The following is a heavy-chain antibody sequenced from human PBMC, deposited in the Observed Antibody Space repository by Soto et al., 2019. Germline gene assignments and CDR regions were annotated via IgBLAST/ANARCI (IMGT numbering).Heavy chain of an antibody. CDR3: ASRDPGTSADY. J-gene: IGHJ4*02. D-gene: IGHD1-7*01. CDR1: GGSFTSNNW. CDR2: IYRTGST. V-gene: IGHV4-4*02. Sequence: ASETLSLTCAVSGGSFTSNNWWTWVRQPPGQGLEWIGEIYRTGSTNYNPSLKSRVTISLDKSENQFSLKVTSLTAADTAVYYCASRDPGTSADYWGQGTLVTVS.